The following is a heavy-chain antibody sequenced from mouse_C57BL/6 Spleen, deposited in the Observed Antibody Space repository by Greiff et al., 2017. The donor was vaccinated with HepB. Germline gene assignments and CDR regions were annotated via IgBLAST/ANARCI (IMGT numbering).Heavy chain of an antibody. V-gene: IGHV7-3*01. CDR3: ARFPPITTVVATDWYFDV. D-gene: IGHD1-1*01. CDR1: GFTFTDYY. J-gene: IGHJ1*03. Sequence: EVQRVESGGGLVQPGGSLSLSCAASGFTFTDYYMSWVRQPPGKALEWLGFIRNKANGYTTEYSASVKGRFTISRDNSQSILYLQMNALRAEDSATYYCARFPPITTVVATDWYFDVWGTGTTVTVSS. CDR2: IRNKANGYTT.